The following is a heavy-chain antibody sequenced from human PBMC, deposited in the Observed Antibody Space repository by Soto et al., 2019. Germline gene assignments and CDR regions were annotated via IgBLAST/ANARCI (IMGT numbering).Heavy chain of an antibody. CDR2: ISSSGSTI. D-gene: IGHD3-3*01. CDR1: GFTFSDYY. CDR3: ARDRRDFWSGYPPYYGMDV. V-gene: IGHV3-11*01. J-gene: IGHJ6*02. Sequence: SVGSLRLSCAASGFTFSDYYMSWIRQAPGKGLEWVSYISSSGSTIYYADSVKGRFTISRDNAKNSLYLQMNSLRAEDTAVYYCARDRRDFWSGYPPYYGMDVWGQGTTVTVSS.